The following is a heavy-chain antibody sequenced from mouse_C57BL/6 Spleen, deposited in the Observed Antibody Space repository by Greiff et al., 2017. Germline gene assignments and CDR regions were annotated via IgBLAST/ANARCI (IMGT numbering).Heavy chain of an antibody. V-gene: IGHV5-4*01. D-gene: IGHD2-4*01. J-gene: IGHJ3*01. CDR2: ISDGGSYT. CDR3: ARERYDYDGGAWFAY. Sequence: EVQRVESGGGLVKPGGSLKLSCAASGFTFSSYAMSWVRQTPEKRLEWVATISDGGSYTYYPDNVKGRFTISRDNAKNNLYLQMSHLKSEDTAMYYCARERYDYDGGAWFAYWGQGTLVTVSA. CDR1: GFTFSSYA.